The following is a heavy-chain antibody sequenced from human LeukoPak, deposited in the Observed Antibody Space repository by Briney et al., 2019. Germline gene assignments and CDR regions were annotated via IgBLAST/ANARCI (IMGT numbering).Heavy chain of an antibody. Sequence: GGSLRLSCAASGFTFSTYAMSWVRQIPGKGLEWVSAISGSDDGTYYADSVKGRFTISRDNSRNTLYLQMNSLRAEDTAVYYCATGPWQLGPVEDYWGQGTLVTVSS. J-gene: IGHJ4*02. CDR2: ISGSDDGT. V-gene: IGHV3-23*01. D-gene: IGHD6-13*01. CDR1: GFTFSTYA. CDR3: ATGPWQLGPVEDY.